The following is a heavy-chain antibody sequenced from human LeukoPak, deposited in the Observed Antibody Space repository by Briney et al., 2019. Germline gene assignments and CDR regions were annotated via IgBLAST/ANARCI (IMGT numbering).Heavy chain of an antibody. CDR3: ARGYRNWGRYYYYMDV. D-gene: IGHD7-27*01. CDR1: GYSISSGYY. CDR2: INHSGST. Sequence: QPSETLSLTCTVSGYSISSGYYWSWIRQPPGKGLEWIGEINHSGSTNYNPSLKSRVTISVDTSKNQFSLKLSSVTAADTAVYYCARGYRNWGRYYYYMDVWGKGTTVTISS. J-gene: IGHJ6*03. V-gene: IGHV4-38-2*02.